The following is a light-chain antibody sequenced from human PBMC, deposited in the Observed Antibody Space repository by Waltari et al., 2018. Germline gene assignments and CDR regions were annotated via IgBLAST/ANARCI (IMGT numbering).Light chain of an antibody. CDR3: GSYTTNGTWV. V-gene: IGLV2-14*03. CDR1: SRDVADYNY. Sequence: QSALTQPASVSGSPGQSITISFTGASRDVADYNYVTWYQQHPPKAPKLMIYDVNNRPSGVSDRFSGSKSDNTASLTISGLQAEDEGDYYCGSYTTNGTWVFGGGTKVTVL. J-gene: IGLJ3*02. CDR2: DVN.